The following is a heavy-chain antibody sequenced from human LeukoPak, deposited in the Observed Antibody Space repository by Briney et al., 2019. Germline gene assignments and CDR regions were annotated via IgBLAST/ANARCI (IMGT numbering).Heavy chain of an antibody. CDR1: GFTFSSYE. D-gene: IGHD3-10*01. CDR3: ARARGIDLESRGLDY. V-gene: IGHV3-48*03. CDR2: ISSSGSTI. J-gene: IGHJ4*02. Sequence: GGFLRLSCAASGFTFSSYEMNWVRQAPGKGLEWVSYISSSGSTIYYADSVKGRFTISRDNAKNSLYLQMNSLRAEDTAVYYCARARGIDLESRGLDYWGQGTLVTVSS.